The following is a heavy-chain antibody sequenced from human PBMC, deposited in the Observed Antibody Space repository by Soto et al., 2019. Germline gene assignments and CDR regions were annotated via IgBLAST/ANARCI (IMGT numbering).Heavy chain of an antibody. CDR3: ARDFPGPGGELDYYYMAV. J-gene: IGHJ6*03. V-gene: IGHV4-59*01. CDR1: GGSISSYY. D-gene: IGHD3-10*01. Sequence: SETLSLTCTVSGGSISSYYWSWIRQPPGKGLEWIGYIYYSGSTNYNPSLKSRVTISVDTSKNQFSLKLSSVTAADTAVYYCARDFPGPGGELDYYYMAVWGQRTTVTVSS. CDR2: IYYSGST.